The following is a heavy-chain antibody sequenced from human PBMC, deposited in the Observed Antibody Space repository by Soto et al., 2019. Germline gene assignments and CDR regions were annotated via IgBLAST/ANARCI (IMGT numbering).Heavy chain of an antibody. CDR3: ASNSYRT. Sequence: SETLSLTCTVSGGSIRGSSYYWGWIRQAPGKGLEWIGSVYYSGSTYYNPSLKSRVTVSADTSKNQFSLKLTSVTAADTARYYCASNSYRTWGQGILVTVSS. CDR1: GGSIRGSSYY. J-gene: IGHJ1*01. D-gene: IGHD2-21*01. CDR2: VYYSGST. V-gene: IGHV4-39*01.